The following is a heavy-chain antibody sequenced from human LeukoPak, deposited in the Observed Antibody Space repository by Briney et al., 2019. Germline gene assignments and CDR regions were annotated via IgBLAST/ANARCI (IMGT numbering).Heavy chain of an antibody. J-gene: IGHJ5*02. Sequence: GESLKISCKGSGYSFTSYWIGWVRHMPGKGLEWMGIIYPGDSDTRYSPSFQGQVTISADKSISTAYLQWSSLKASDTAMYHCARRKGSGIAAAGTVGNWFDPWGQGTLVTVSS. CDR2: IYPGDSDT. CDR1: GYSFTSYW. V-gene: IGHV5-51*01. D-gene: IGHD6-13*01. CDR3: ARRKGSGIAAAGTVGNWFDP.